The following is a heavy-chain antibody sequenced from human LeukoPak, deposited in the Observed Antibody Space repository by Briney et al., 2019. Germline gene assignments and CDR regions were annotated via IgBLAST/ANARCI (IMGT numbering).Heavy chain of an antibody. CDR1: GYTFTSYG. V-gene: IGHV1-69*13. CDR3: ARSRFGGVIVDY. Sequence: GASVKVSCKASGYTFTSYGISWVRQAPGQGLEWMGGIIPIFGTASYAQKFQGRVTITADESTSTAYMELSSLRSEDTAVYYCARSRFGGVIVDYWGQGTLVTVSS. D-gene: IGHD3-16*02. CDR2: IIPIFGTA. J-gene: IGHJ4*02.